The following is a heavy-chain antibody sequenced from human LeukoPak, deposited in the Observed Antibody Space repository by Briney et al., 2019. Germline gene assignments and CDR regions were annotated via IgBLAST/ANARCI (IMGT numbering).Heavy chain of an antibody. Sequence: KASERLSLTCTVPGHSIIDSYYWGWIRQPPGKGLGWIGSIYHRGSTYYNPSLKSRVTISVDTSKNQFSLKRNSVTAADTAVYYCARAVDSSGFSSFQHWGQGTLVTVSS. CDR1: GHSIIDSYY. D-gene: IGHD3-22*01. J-gene: IGHJ1*01. CDR3: ARAVDSSGFSSFQH. CDR2: IYHRGST. V-gene: IGHV4-38-2*02.